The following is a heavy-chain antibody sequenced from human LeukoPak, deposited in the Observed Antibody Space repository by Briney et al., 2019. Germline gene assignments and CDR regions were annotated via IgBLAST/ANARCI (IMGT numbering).Heavy chain of an antibody. Sequence: SETLSLTCTVSGGSISSYYWSWIRQPPGKGLEWIGFISYSGSTGYRPSLKSRVTISVDTSRNQFSLNLSSVTAADTAVYYCVLGANWFDPWGQGTLVTVSS. V-gene: IGHV4-59*01. CDR2: ISYSGST. CDR3: VLGANWFDP. J-gene: IGHJ5*02. CDR1: GGSISSYY. D-gene: IGHD2/OR15-2a*01.